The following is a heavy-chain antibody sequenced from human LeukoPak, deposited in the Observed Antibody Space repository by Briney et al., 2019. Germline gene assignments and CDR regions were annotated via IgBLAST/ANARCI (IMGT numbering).Heavy chain of an antibody. CDR1: GFSFSSYA. D-gene: IGHD1-1*01. V-gene: IGHV3-64*01. CDR2: ISSSGGTT. Sequence: GGSLRLSCSASGFSFSSYAMIWVRQAPGKGLEYVAVISSSGGTTYYANSVKGRFTISRDNSKKTLYLQMGSLRPEDMAVYYCARGVSTIYWGQGTLVTVSS. J-gene: IGHJ4*02. CDR3: ARGVSTIY.